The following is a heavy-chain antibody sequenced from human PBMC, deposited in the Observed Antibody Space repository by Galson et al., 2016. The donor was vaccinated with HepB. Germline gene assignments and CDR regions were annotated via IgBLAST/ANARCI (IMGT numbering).Heavy chain of an antibody. Sequence: SLRLSCAASGFTLSNYVMSWVRQAPGKGLEWVSGISDSDGSTNYADSVEGRFTISRDNSKNTLYLQMNSLRAEDTAVYYCAKDGSSSLRFLDLGRRKNYGMEVWGQGTTVTVSS. J-gene: IGHJ6*02. D-gene: IGHD3-3*01. CDR2: ISDSDGST. CDR3: AKDGSSSLRFLDLGRRKNYGMEV. CDR1: GFTLSNYV. V-gene: IGHV3-23*01.